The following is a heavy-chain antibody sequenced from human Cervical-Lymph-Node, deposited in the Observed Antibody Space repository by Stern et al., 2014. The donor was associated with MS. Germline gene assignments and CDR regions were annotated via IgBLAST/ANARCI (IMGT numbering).Heavy chain of an antibody. CDR1: GGSISSYY. CDR2: IYYSGST. CDR3: ARGGGYSGCDYGQDYYGMDV. V-gene: IGHV4-59*01. Sequence: QVQLQDSGPGLVKPSETLSLTCTVSGGSISSYYWSWIRQPPGKGLEWIGYIYYSGSTNYNPSLKSRVTISVDTSKKQLSLKRRSVTAADTAVYYWARGGGYSGCDYGQDYYGMDVWGQGTTVTVSS. J-gene: IGHJ6*02. D-gene: IGHD5-12*01.